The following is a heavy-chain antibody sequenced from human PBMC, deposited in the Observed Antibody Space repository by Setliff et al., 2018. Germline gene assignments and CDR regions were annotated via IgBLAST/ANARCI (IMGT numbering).Heavy chain of an antibody. Sequence: GESLKLSCAASGFTFSSSSMTWVRQAPGKGLEWVSAINGGGTATYYADSVKGRFTISRDNSKNTLYLQMNSLRAEDTAVYYCAKYTRVVTTTCFDYWGQGTLVTVSS. CDR3: AKYTRVVTTTCFDY. CDR1: GFTFSSSS. D-gene: IGHD2-15*01. V-gene: IGHV3-23*01. J-gene: IGHJ4*02. CDR2: INGGGTAT.